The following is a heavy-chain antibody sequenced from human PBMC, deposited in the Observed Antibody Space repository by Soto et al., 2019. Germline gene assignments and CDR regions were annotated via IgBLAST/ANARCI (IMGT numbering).Heavy chain of an antibody. V-gene: IGHV1-2*02. CDR1: GYTFTGYY. D-gene: IGHD3-9*01. CDR3: ARDPPDYDILAWGYFDY. J-gene: IGHJ4*02. CDR2: INPNSGGT. Sequence: QVQLVQSGAEVKKPGASVKVSCKASGYTFTGYYMHWVRQAPGQGLEWMGWINPNSGGTNYAQKFQGRVTMTRDTSISTAYMELSRLRSDDTAVYYCARDPPDYDILAWGYFDYWGQGTLVTVSS.